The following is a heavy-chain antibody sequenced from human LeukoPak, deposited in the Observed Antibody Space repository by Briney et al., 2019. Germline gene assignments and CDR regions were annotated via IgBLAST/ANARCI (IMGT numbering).Heavy chain of an antibody. V-gene: IGHV3-21*01. J-gene: IGHJ4*02. Sequence: GGSLRLSCAASGFTFSSYSMNWVRQAPGKGLEWVLSISSRSSYIYYADSVKGRFTISRDNSKNTLYLQMNSLRAEDTAVYYCAREREIQQLVPFDYWGQGTLVTVSS. CDR1: GFTFSSYS. CDR3: AREREIQQLVPFDY. D-gene: IGHD6-13*01. CDR2: ISSRSSYI.